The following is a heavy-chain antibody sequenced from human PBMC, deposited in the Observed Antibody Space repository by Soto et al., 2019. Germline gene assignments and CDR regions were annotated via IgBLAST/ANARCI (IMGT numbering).Heavy chain of an antibody. CDR1: GFTFSIYS. J-gene: IGHJ5*02. CDR2: ITTGSSYI. V-gene: IGHV3-21*06. D-gene: IGHD5-12*01. CDR3: ARGFRPGYDGGYNWFDP. Sequence: EVQLVESGGGLVKPGGSLRLSCAASGFTFSIYSMNWVRQAPGKWLEWVSSITTGSSYIYYADSVKGRFTISRDNAKNLLYLQMNSLRGDDTAVYYCARGFRPGYDGGYNWFDPWGQGTLVTVSS.